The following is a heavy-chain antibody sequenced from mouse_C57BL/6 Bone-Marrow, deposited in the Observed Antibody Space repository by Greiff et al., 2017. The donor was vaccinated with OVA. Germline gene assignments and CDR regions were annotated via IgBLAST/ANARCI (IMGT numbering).Heavy chain of an antibody. CDR1: GYSITSGYY. D-gene: IGHD3-3*01. CDR3: AREGDFERAMDY. Sequence: EVQLQQSGPGLVKPSQSLSLTCSVTGYSITSGYYWNWIRQFPGNKLEWMGYISYDGSNNYNPSLKNRISITRDTSKNQFFLKLNSVTTEDTATYYCAREGDFERAMDYWGQGTSVTVSS. V-gene: IGHV3-6*01. J-gene: IGHJ4*01. CDR2: ISYDGSN.